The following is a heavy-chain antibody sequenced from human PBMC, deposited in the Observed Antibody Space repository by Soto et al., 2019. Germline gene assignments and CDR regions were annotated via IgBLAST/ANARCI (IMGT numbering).Heavy chain of an antibody. CDR3: ARHSFYSSAWSGFDY. J-gene: IGHJ4*02. D-gene: IGHD6-19*01. V-gene: IGHV4-39*01. Sequence: PSWTLSLTCTFSDGSIGSSSYYWCWIRQPPGKGLEWIGRIYYTGTTYYNPSLKSRVTISVDTSKNQFSLKLSSVTAADTAVYYCARHSFYSSAWSGFDYWGQGTLVTVSS. CDR2: IYYTGTT. CDR1: DGSIGSSSYY.